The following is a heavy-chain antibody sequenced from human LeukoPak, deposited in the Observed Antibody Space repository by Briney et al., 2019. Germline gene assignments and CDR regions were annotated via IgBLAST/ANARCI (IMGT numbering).Heavy chain of an antibody. CDR2: IYYSGST. CDR1: GGSISSYY. D-gene: IGHD6-13*01. Sequence: SETLSLTCTVSGGSISSYYWSWIRQPPGKGLEWIGYIYYSGSTNYNPSLKSRVTISVNTSKNQFSLKLSSVTAADTAVYYCAREAPWCIAAAFGRAFDIWGQGTMVTVSS. V-gene: IGHV4-59*01. CDR3: AREAPWCIAAAFGRAFDI. J-gene: IGHJ3*02.